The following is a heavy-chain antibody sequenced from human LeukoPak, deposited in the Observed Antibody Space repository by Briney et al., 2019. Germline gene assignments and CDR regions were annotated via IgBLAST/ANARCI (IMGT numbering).Heavy chain of an antibody. J-gene: IGHJ4*02. Sequence: GGSLRLSCAASGFTFSSYWMSWVRQAPGKGLEWVSLISWDGGSTYYADSVKGRFTISRDNSKNSLYLQMNSLRTEDTALYYCAREEGDYWGQGTLVTVSS. CDR2: ISWDGGST. CDR3: AREEGDY. CDR1: GFTFSSYW. V-gene: IGHV3-43*01.